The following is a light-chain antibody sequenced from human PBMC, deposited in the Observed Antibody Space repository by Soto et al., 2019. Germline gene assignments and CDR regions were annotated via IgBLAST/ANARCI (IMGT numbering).Light chain of an antibody. J-gene: IGLJ3*02. CDR2: LNSDGSH. V-gene: IGLV4-69*01. CDR1: SAHSTYA. CDR3: QTWGSGIRV. Sequence: QSVLTQSPSASASLGASVRLTCTLSSAHSTYAVAWHQQQPEKGPRYLMKLNSDGSHFRGDGIPDRFSGSSSGAVRYLTISSLQSEDEADYYCQTWGSGIRVFGGGTKLTVL.